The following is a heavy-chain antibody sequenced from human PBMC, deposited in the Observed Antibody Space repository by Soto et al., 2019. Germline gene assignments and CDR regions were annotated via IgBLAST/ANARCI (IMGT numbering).Heavy chain of an antibody. CDR1: GDSMSSFTD. CDR2: IYQSGST. D-gene: IGHD3-16*01. CDR3: ARVRGNAGGNYYFDY. J-gene: IGHJ4*02. V-gene: IGHV4-4*02. Sequence: TSETLSLTCTVSGDSMSSFTDWTLVRQPPGKGLEWIGEIYQSGSTNYNPSLKSRVTLSVDTSKNHFSLELSSVTAADTAVYYCARVRGNAGGNYYFDYWGQGTLVTLSS.